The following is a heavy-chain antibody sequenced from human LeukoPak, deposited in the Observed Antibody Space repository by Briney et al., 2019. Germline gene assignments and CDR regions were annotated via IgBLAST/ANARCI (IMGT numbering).Heavy chain of an antibody. D-gene: IGHD3-10*01. J-gene: IGHJ5*02. CDR1: GYTFNSHG. Sequence: ASVKVSCKASGYTFNSHGISRVRQAPGHGLEWMGWVSAYNVNTNYAEKLQGRVTMTTNTSTSTADMELGILRADDTAGYDCASPRLLLWDRDQRPSWCDPGGQGTLVTVSS. V-gene: IGHV1-18*01. CDR2: VSAYNVNT. CDR3: ASPRLLLWDRDQRPSWCDP.